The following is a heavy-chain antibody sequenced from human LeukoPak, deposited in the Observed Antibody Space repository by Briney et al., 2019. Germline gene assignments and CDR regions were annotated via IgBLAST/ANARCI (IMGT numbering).Heavy chain of an antibody. J-gene: IGHJ3*01. CDR1: GYSFTDYT. Sequence: ASVKVSCKASGYSFTDYTLHWVRQAPGQSLEWMGWINLGTGSTKYSQKVQDRVTMTWDTSATTAYMEVTSLKSEDTAVYYCARAGNAWSNAFDVWGQGTMLTASS. V-gene: IGHV1-3*01. CDR2: INLGTGST. D-gene: IGHD2-8*02. CDR3: ARAGNAWSNAFDV.